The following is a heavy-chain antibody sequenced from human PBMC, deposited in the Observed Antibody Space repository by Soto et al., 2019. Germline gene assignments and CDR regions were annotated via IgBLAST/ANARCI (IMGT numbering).Heavy chain of an antibody. Sequence: EVQLLGSGGGLVQPGGSLRLSCVGSGFPFSTYWMNWVRQAPGKGLEWVANINPDGNVGTYVDSVRGRFTTSRDNAKNSLYLQMNSLGADDTAVYFCAGWGGHDYNSWGQGIMVTVSS. J-gene: IGHJ1*01. CDR2: INPDGNVG. D-gene: IGHD4-4*01. CDR3: AGWGGHDYNS. V-gene: IGHV3-7*03. CDR1: GFPFSTYW.